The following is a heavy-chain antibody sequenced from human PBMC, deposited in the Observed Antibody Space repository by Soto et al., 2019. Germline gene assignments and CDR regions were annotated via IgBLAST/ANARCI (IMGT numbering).Heavy chain of an antibody. J-gene: IGHJ4*02. CDR2: IRSKPNSYAT. CDR3: TSSSSYYFDY. CDR1: GFTFSGSA. Sequence: EVQLVESGGGLVQPGGSRKLSCAASGFTFSGSAMHWVRQASGKGLEWVGRIRSKPNSYATAYAASVKGRFTISRDDSQNTAYLQMSSLKTEDTAVYYCTSSSSYYFDYWGQGTLVTVSS. V-gene: IGHV3-73*02. D-gene: IGHD6-13*01.